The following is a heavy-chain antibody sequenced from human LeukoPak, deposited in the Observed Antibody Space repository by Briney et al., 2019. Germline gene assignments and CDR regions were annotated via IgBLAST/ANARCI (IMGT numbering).Heavy chain of an antibody. CDR1: GYTFSSYG. J-gene: IGHJ3*02. Sequence: ASVKVSCKASGYTFSSYGISWVRQAPGQGLEWMGWISVKNGNTHYAQKFQGRVTMTTDTSTATAYMELRSLRSDDTAVYFCAREFWEPMAFDIWGQGTMVTVSS. CDR2: ISVKNGNT. V-gene: IGHV1-18*01. CDR3: AREFWEPMAFDI. D-gene: IGHD3-3*01.